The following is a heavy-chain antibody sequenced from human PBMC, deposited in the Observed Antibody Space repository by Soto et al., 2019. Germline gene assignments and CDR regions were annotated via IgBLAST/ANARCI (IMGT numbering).Heavy chain of an antibody. D-gene: IGHD2-2*01. CDR2: IYTTGTT. CDR3: ARDRECSSTRCYSGAFHI. CDR1: GGSISSGGYY. Sequence: QVQLQESGPGLVKPSQTLSLTCTVSGGSISSGGYYWSWIRQQPGKGLEWIGYIYTTGTTYYNPSLKSRLTISVDMSKNQFSLNLRSVTAADTAVYFCARDRECSSTRCYSGAFHIWGQGTMVTVSS. V-gene: IGHV4-31*03. J-gene: IGHJ3*02.